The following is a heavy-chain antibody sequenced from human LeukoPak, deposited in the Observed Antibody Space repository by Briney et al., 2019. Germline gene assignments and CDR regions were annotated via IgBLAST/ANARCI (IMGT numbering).Heavy chain of an antibody. Sequence: PGGSLRLSCAASGFTFSSYWMSWVRQAPGRGLEWVANIKEDGSQKNYVNSVRGRFIISRDNAKNSMYLQMNSLRAEDTAVYYCARSWGINYYARSGYFEYWGQGSLVTVAS. CDR2: IKEDGSQK. J-gene: IGHJ4*02. CDR3: ARSWGINYYARSGYFEY. CDR1: GFTFSSYW. V-gene: IGHV3-7*01. D-gene: IGHD3-22*01.